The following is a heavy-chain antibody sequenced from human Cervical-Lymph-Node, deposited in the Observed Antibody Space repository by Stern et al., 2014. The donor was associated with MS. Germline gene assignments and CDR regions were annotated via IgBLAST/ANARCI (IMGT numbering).Heavy chain of an antibody. CDR2: IFYSGTT. V-gene: IGHV4-59*08. D-gene: IGHD6-6*01. Sequence: VQLVESGPGLVKPSETLSLTCTVSGASISGHYWSWIRQTPGKGLEWIGYIFYSGTTTYNPSLESRATLSLDPSSAQFSLKLTPVTAADTAVYYCARHPVGAQDAVDVWSQGTTVTGSS. CDR3: ARHPVGAQDAVDV. J-gene: IGHJ6*01. CDR1: GASISGHY.